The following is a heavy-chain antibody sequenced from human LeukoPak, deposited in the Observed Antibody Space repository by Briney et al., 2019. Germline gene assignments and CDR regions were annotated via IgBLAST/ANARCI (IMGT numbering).Heavy chain of an antibody. CDR1: GYTFTGYY. J-gene: IGHJ4*02. CDR2: INPNSGGT. CDR3: ARDSGGEHFYY. D-gene: IGHD2-21*01. Sequence: ASVKVSCKASGYTFTGYYMHWVRQAPGQGLEWMGWINPNSGGTNYAQKFQGRVTMTRDTSISIAYMELSRLRSDDAAVFYCARDSGGEHFYYWGQGTLVTVFS. V-gene: IGHV1-2*02.